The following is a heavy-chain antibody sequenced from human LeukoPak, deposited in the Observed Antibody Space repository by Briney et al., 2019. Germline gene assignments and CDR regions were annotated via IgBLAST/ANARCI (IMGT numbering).Heavy chain of an antibody. CDR3: ARYGPLGVMISSRLH. D-gene: IGHD3-16*01. V-gene: IGHV1-2*02. J-gene: IGHJ1*01. CDR1: GYTFSDYY. CDR2: MNPNSGAT. Sequence: GASVKVSFQSSGYTFSDYYIHWVRQAPGQGLEWMGWMNPNSGATNYAQKFQGRVTLTRDTSIDTAYMELTSLTSDDTAVYYCARYGPLGVMISSRLHWGGGTLVTISS.